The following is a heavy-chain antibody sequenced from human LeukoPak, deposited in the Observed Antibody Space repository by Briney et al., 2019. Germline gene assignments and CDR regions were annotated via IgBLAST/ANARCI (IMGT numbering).Heavy chain of an antibody. V-gene: IGHV4-59*02. CDR3: ARGGMATINAFDI. CDR1: GGSVSNYY. Sequence: SETLSLTCSVSGGSVSNYYWSWIRQPPGKGLEWIGYVYYTGSTNYNPSLKSRVTMFEDKSKNQFSLKLSSVTAADTAVYYCARGGMATINAFDIWGQGTMVTVSS. D-gene: IGHD5-24*01. CDR2: VYYTGST. J-gene: IGHJ3*02.